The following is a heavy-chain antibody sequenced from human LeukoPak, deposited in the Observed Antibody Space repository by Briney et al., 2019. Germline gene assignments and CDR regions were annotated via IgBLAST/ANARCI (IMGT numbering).Heavy chain of an antibody. V-gene: IGHV3-11*05. D-gene: IGHD6-19*01. J-gene: IGHJ3*02. Sequence: GGSLRLSSAASGFTFSDYYMSWIRQAPGKGLEWVSYISSSSSYTNYADSVKGRFTISRDNAKNSLYLQMNSLRAEDTAVYYCARGGFGGRSSWYSSGWYRGAFDIWGQGTMVTVSS. CDR1: GFTFSDYY. CDR3: ARGGFGGRSSWYSSGWYRGAFDI. CDR2: ISSSSSYT.